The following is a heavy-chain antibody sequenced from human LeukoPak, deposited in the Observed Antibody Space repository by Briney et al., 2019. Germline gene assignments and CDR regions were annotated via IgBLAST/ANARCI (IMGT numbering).Heavy chain of an antibody. CDR1: GGSISSYY. CDR2: IYTSGST. Sequence: SETLSLTCTVSGGSISSYYWSWIRQPAGKGLEWIGRIYTSGSTNYNPSLKSRVTMSVDTSTNQFSLKLSSVTAADTAVYYCARVSSSWYQDWYFDLWGRGTLVTVSS. J-gene: IGHJ2*01. D-gene: IGHD6-13*01. V-gene: IGHV4-4*07. CDR3: ARVSSSWYQDWYFDL.